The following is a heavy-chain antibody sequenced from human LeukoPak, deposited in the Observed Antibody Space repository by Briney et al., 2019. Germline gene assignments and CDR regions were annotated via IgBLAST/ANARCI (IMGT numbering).Heavy chain of an antibody. D-gene: IGHD3-22*01. Sequence: GRSLRLSCAASGFTFSSYAMHWVRQAPGKGLEWVAGILHDGSNKYYADSVKGRFTISRDNSKNTLSLQMNSLRADDTAVYYCGRDGDSSGYFYFDNWGQGNLVTVSS. CDR1: GFTFSSYA. CDR3: GRDGDSSGYFYFDN. CDR2: ILHDGSNK. J-gene: IGHJ4*02. V-gene: IGHV3-30-3*01.